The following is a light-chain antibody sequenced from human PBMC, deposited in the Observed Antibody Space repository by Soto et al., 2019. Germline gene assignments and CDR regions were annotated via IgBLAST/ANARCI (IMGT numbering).Light chain of an antibody. J-gene: IGKJ3*01. V-gene: IGKV3-20*01. CDR1: QSVSSSY. CDR3: QQYGSSAFT. Sequence: EIVLTQSPGTLSLSPGERATLSCRASQSVSSSYLAWYQQKPGQAPRLLIYGASSRATGRPDRFSGSGSGTDFTLTISRLEPEDFAVYYCQQYGSSAFTFGPGTKVDIK. CDR2: GAS.